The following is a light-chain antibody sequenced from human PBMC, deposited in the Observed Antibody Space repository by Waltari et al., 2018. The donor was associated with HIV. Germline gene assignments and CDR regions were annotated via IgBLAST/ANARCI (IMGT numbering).Light chain of an antibody. J-gene: IGKJ1*01. CDR3: QQYNNWHPWT. CDR1: QSITTK. Sequence: EIVMTQSPATLSVSPGERVTLSCRASQSITTKLAWYQQTPCQAPRLRIYGASTRAPGIQDRFSGSGSGTELTLTISSLQSEDFAMYYCQQYNNWHPWTFGQGTKVEI. V-gene: IGKV3-15*01. CDR2: GAS.